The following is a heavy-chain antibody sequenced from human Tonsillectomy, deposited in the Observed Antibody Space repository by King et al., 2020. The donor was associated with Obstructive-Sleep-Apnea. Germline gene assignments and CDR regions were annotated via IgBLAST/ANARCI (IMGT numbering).Heavy chain of an antibody. J-gene: IGHJ6*02. D-gene: IGHD3-16*01. Sequence: QLVQSGAEVKKPGASVKVSCKASGYRFTGYYVHWVRQASGQGLEWMGWINPDGGGTNCAQKFQGRVTMTRDTSMRTAYMELSRLTSDDTAVYYCARDPLGDGMDVWGQGTTVTVSS. V-gene: IGHV1-2*02. CDR3: ARDPLGDGMDV. CDR1: GYRFTGYY. CDR2: INPDGGGT.